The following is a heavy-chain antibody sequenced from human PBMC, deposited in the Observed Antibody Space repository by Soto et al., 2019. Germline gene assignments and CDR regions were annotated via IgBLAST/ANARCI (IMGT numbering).Heavy chain of an antibody. CDR3: AKDIAVAGEVDY. Sequence: EVQLLESGGGLVQPGGSLRLSCAASGFTFSSYAMSWVRQAPGKGLEWVSAISGSGGSTYYADSVKGRFTISRDNSKNTLYLQMNSLRAEHTAVYYCAKDIAVAGEVDYWGQGTLVTVSS. CDR1: GFTFSSYA. J-gene: IGHJ4*02. CDR2: ISGSGGST. V-gene: IGHV3-23*01. D-gene: IGHD6-19*01.